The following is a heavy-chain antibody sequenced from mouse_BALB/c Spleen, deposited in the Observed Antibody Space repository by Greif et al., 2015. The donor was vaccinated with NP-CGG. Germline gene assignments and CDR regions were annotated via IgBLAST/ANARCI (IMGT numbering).Heavy chain of an antibody. D-gene: IGHD1-1*01. J-gene: IGHJ2*01. CDR2: IDPANGNT. Sequence: VQLQQSGAELVKPGASVKLSCTASGFNIKDTYMHWVKQRPEQGLEWIGRIDPANGNTKYDPKFQGKATITADTSSNTAYLQLSSLTSEDTAVYYCASYHYGSSVFDYWGQGTTLTVSS. CDR3: ASYHYGSSVFDY. CDR1: GFNIKDTY. V-gene: IGHV14-3*02.